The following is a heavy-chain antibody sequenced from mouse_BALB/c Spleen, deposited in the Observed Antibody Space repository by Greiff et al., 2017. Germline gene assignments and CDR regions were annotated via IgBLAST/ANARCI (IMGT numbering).Heavy chain of an antibody. CDR3: ARGGGNYYFDY. J-gene: IGHJ2*01. CDR2: IYPGDGDT. CDR1: GYTFTSYW. V-gene: IGHV1-87*01. D-gene: IGHD2-1*01. Sequence: VKLQESGAELARPGASVKLSCKASGYTFTSYWMQWVKQRPGQGLEWIGAIYPGDGDTRYTQKFKGKATLTADKSSSTAYMQLSSLASEDSAVYYCARGGGNYYFDYWGQGTTLTVSS.